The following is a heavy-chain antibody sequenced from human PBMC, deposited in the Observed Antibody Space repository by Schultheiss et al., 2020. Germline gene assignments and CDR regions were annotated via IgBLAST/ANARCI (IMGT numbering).Heavy chain of an antibody. CDR3: ARVHSSIRYYYYGMDV. D-gene: IGHD6-13*01. CDR2: IYYSGST. Sequence: SETLSLTCAVYGGSFSGYYWSWIRQPPGKGLEWIGYIYYSGSTYYNPSLKSRVTISVDTSKNQFSLKLSSVTAADTAVYYCARVHSSIRYYYYGMDVWGQGTTVTVS. CDR1: GGSFSGYY. J-gene: IGHJ6*02. V-gene: IGHV4-59*08.